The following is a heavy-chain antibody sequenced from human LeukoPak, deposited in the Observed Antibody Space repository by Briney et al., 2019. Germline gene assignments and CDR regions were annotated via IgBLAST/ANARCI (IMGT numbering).Heavy chain of an antibody. D-gene: IGHD1-26*01. V-gene: IGHV1-24*01. CDR2: FDPEDGET. J-gene: IGHJ4*02. CDR1: GYTLTELS. Sequence: ASVKVSCKVSGYTLTELSMHWVRQAPGKGLEWMGGFDPEDGETIYAQKFQGRVTMTEDTSTDTAYMELSSLRSEDTAVYYCATLEVGATNFDYWGQGTLVTVSS. CDR3: ATLEVGATNFDY.